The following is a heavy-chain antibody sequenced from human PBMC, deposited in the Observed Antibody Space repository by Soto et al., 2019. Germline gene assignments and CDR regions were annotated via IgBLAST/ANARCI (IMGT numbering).Heavy chain of an antibody. CDR2: IYSGGST. V-gene: IGHV3-53*04. CDR3: ARGFRVPAAMVRWVDYYYGMDV. D-gene: IGHD2-2*01. Sequence: GGSLRLSCAASGFTVSSNYMSWVRQAPGKGLEWVSVIYSGGSTYYADSVKGRFTISRHNSKNTLYLQMNSLRAEDTAVYYCARGFRVPAAMVRWVDYYYGMDVWGQGTTVTVS. CDR1: GFTVSSNY. J-gene: IGHJ6*02.